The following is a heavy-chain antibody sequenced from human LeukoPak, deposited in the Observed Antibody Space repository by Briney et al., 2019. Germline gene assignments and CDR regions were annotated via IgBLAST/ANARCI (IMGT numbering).Heavy chain of an antibody. V-gene: IGHV1-46*01. Sequence: GASVKVSFKASGYTFTIYYMHWVRPAPGQGLEWMGIINPSGGSTSYAQKFQGRVTMTRDTSTSTVYMELSSLRSEDTAVYYCARPTYYYDSSGYYFDYWGQGTLVTVSS. J-gene: IGHJ4*02. D-gene: IGHD3-22*01. CDR1: GYTFTIYY. CDR3: ARPTYYYDSSGYYFDY. CDR2: INPSGGST.